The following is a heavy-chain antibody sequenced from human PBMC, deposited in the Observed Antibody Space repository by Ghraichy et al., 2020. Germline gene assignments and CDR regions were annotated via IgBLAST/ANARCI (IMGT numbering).Heavy chain of an antibody. CDR1: GGSISSYY. J-gene: IGHJ3*02. CDR3: ARERTRLWFGELSAFDI. CDR2: IYYSGST. D-gene: IGHD3-10*01. V-gene: IGHV4-59*01. Sequence: SETLSLTCTVSGGSISSYYWSWIRQPPGKGLEWIGYIYYSGSTNYNPSLKSRVTISVDTSKNQFSLKLSSVTAADTAVYYCARERTRLWFGELSAFDIWGQGTMVTVSS.